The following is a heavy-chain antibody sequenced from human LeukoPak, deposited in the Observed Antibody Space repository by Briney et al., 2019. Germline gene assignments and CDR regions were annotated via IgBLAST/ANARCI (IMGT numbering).Heavy chain of an antibody. CDR1: GGSISSGGYY. Sequence: SETPSLTCTVSGGSISSGGYYWSWIRQPPGKGLEWIRYIYYSGSTNYNPSLKSRVTISVDTSKNQFSLKLSSVTAADTAVYYCARASPATGDAFDIWGQGTMVTVSS. V-gene: IGHV4-61*08. D-gene: IGHD1-26*01. CDR2: IYYSGST. CDR3: ARASPATGDAFDI. J-gene: IGHJ3*02.